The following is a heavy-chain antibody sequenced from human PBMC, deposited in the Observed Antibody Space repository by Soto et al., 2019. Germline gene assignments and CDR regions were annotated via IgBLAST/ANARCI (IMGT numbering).Heavy chain of an antibody. D-gene: IGHD3-3*01. CDR3: ARGSQNFWMREDAFDI. V-gene: IGHV3-21*01. Sequence: EVQLVESGGGQVKPGGSLRLSCAASGFSFSTYSMNWVRQAPGKGLEWVSSIHSSSRYIYHADSVKGRFTISRDNAKNSLFLQMSSLRAEDTAVYYCARGSQNFWMREDAFDIWGQGTMVSVSS. J-gene: IGHJ3*02. CDR1: GFSFSTYS. CDR2: IHSSSRYI.